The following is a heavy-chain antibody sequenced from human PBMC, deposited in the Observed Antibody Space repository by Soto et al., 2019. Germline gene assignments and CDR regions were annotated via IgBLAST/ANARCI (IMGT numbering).Heavy chain of an antibody. Sequence: QVQLVQSGSEVKRPGASVRVSCKASGYTFDTYGISWVRQAPGQGLEWMGWIIAYNGHTDYAQRFQGRVTMTTDTSTTTVSLELRGLRSDDTAVYYCARGRTWGARDFDYWGQGTLVTVSS. J-gene: IGHJ4*02. V-gene: IGHV1-18*01. CDR1: GYTFDTYG. D-gene: IGHD3-16*01. CDR3: ARGRTWGARDFDY. CDR2: IIAYNGHT.